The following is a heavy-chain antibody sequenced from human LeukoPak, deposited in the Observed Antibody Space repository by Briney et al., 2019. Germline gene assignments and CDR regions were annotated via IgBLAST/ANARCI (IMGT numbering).Heavy chain of an antibody. V-gene: IGHV3-53*05. CDR2: IYSGGST. D-gene: IGHD2-21*01. CDR1: GFTVSSNY. Sequence: GGSLRLSCAASGFTVSSNYMSWVRQAPGKGLEWVSVIYSGGSTYYADSVKGRFTISRDDSKDTLFLQMNTLTTEDTALYYCAKDWGGSRYYIDVWGRGTLVTVSS. J-gene: IGHJ6*03. CDR3: AKDWGGSRYYIDV.